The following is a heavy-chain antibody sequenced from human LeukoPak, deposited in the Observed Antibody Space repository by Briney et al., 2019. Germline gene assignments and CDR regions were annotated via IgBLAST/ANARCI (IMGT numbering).Heavy chain of an antibody. CDR3: ARGVGHGDYASY. J-gene: IGHJ4*02. D-gene: IGHD4-17*01. CDR2: IYYSGST. V-gene: IGHV4-59*01. Sequence: SETLSLTCTVSGGSISSYYWSWIRQPPGKGLEWIGYIYYSGSTNYNPSLKSRVTISVDTSKNQFSLKLSSVTAADTAVYYCARGVGHGDYASYWGQGTLVTVSS. CDR1: GGSISSYY.